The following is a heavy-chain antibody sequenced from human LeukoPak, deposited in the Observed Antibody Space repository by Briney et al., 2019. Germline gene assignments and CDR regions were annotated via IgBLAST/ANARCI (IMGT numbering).Heavy chain of an antibody. V-gene: IGHV3-23*01. CDR2: ISGSGGST. Sequence: QPGGSLRLSCAASGFTFSSYAMSWVRQAPGKGLEWVSAISGSGGSTYYADSVKGRFTISRDNSKNTPYLQMNSLRAEDTAVYYCAKKGGYDSSGYYPLDYWGQGTLVTVSS. CDR3: AKKGGYDSSGYYPLDY. J-gene: IGHJ4*02. CDR1: GFTFSSYA. D-gene: IGHD3-22*01.